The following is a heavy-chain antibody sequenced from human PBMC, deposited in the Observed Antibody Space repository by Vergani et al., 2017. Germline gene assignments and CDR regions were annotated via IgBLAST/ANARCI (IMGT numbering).Heavy chain of an antibody. D-gene: IGHD3-16*02. V-gene: IGHV1-69*12. CDR1: GGTFSSYA. J-gene: IGHJ6*02. CDR3: ARGTFGGVIVLYGMDV. CDR2: LIPIFGTA. Sequence: QVQLVQSGAEVKKPGSSVKVSCKASGGTFSSYAISWVRQAPGQGLEWMGGLIPIFGTANYAQKFQGRVTITADESTSTAYMELSSLRSEDTAVYYCARGTFGGVIVLYGMDVWGQGTTVTVSS.